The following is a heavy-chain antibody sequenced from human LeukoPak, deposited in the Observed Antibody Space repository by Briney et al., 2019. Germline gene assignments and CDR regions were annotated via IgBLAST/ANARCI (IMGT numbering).Heavy chain of an antibody. CDR1: GGSISSSSYY. CDR2: IYYSGST. V-gene: IGHV4-39*01. J-gene: IGHJ3*02. CDR3: ARRRGATGLQTFDI. D-gene: IGHD1-26*01. Sequence: PSETLSLTCTVSGGSISSSSYYWGWFRKPAGKGLEGFGSIYYSGSTYYNPSLKSRVTISVDTSKNQFSLKLSSVTAADTAVYYCARRRGATGLQTFDIWGQGTMVTVSS.